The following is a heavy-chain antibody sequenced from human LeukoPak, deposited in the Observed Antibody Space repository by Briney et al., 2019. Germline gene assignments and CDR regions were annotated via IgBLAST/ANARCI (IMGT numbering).Heavy chain of an antibody. J-gene: IGHJ4*02. CDR1: GFTFSTYW. CDR3: ARSRYLDY. CDR2: IKQDGSEK. Sequence: GGSLRFSCAASGFTFSTYWMSWVCQAPGKGLEWVANIKQDGSEKNYVDSVKGRFTISRDNAKNSLYLQMNSLRAEDTAVYYCARSRYLDYWGQGTLVTVFS. V-gene: IGHV3-7*01.